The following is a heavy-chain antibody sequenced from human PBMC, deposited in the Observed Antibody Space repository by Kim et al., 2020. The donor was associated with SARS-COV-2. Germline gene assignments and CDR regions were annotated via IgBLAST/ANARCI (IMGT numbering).Heavy chain of an antibody. V-gene: IGHV3-23*01. Sequence: YADSVKGRFTISRDNSKNTLYLQMNSLRAEDTAVYYCAKEGGYSYGYSDYWGQGTLVTVSS. J-gene: IGHJ4*02. CDR3: AKEGGYSYGYSDY. D-gene: IGHD5-18*01.